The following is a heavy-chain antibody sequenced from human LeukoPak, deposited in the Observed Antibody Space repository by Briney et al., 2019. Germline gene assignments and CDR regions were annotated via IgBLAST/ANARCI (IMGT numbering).Heavy chain of an antibody. J-gene: IGHJ6*03. D-gene: IGHD6-19*01. Sequence: ASVKVSCKASGYTFTGYYMHWVRQAPGQGLEWMGWINPNSGGTNYAQKFQGRVTMTRDTSISTAYMELSSLRSEDTAVYYCARDPVSIAVADYYYYYMDVWGKGTTVTVSS. CDR3: ARDPVSIAVADYYYYYMDV. CDR2: INPNSGGT. CDR1: GYTFTGYY. V-gene: IGHV1-2*02.